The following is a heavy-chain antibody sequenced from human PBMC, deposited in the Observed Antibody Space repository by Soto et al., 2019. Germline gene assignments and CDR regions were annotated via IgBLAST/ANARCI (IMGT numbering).Heavy chain of an antibody. D-gene: IGHD2-21*01. Sequence: QVQLVESGGGVVQPGRSLRLSCAASGFTFSSYGMHWVRQAPGKGLEWVAVISFDGRTTYYADSVKGRFTISRDNSENSLYLQMRNLRAEDTAVYYYTRESNDHYSNSMWVSDDWGQGSLVTVSS. J-gene: IGHJ4*02. V-gene: IGHV3-30*03. CDR3: TRESNDHYSNSMWVSDD. CDR1: GFTFSSYG. CDR2: ISFDGRTT.